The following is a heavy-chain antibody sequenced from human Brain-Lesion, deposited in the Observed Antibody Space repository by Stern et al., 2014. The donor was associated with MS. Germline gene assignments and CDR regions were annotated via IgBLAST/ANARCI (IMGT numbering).Heavy chain of an antibody. CDR2: INESGRT. D-gene: IGHD1-26*01. CDR3: ARGIAPLVGASPLFDS. J-gene: IGHJ4*02. Sequence: QVQLVESGSGLVKPSQTLSLSCAASGGSISSGTYPWSWNGQAPGKGLEWIGYINESGRTYFNPVRRSRFTISKDTTRTQFSLKLTSVTAADTAMYYCARGIAPLVGASPLFDSWGQGTLVTVSS. CDR1: GGSISSGTYP. V-gene: IGHV4-30-2*01.